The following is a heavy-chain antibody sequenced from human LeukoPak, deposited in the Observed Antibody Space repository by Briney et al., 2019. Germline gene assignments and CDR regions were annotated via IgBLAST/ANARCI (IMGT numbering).Heavy chain of an antibody. CDR1: GGTFSSYA. Sequence: SVKVSCKASGGTFSSYAISWVRQAPGQGLEWMGRIIPISGTANYAQKFQGRVTITTDESTSTDYMELSSLRSDETAVYYCATSLDILTGYNDYWGQGTLVTVSS. J-gene: IGHJ4*02. D-gene: IGHD3-9*01. CDR2: IIPISGTA. V-gene: IGHV1-69*05. CDR3: ATSLDILTGYNDY.